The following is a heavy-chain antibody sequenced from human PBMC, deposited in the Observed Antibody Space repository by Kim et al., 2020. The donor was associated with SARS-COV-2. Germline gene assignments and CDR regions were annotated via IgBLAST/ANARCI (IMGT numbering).Heavy chain of an antibody. Sequence: SPSLKGRVTISVETSRNQFSLQLTSVTAADTAVYYCARARGYSYGSLDYWGQGTLVTVSS. V-gene: IGHV4-39*01. CDR3: ARARGYSYGSLDY. D-gene: IGHD5-18*01. J-gene: IGHJ4*02.